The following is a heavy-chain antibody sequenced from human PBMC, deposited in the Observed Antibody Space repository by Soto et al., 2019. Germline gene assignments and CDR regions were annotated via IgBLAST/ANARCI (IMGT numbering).Heavy chain of an antibody. J-gene: IGHJ6*02. Sequence: GASVKVSCKASGYTFTMYGISCVLQAPLQWLEWMGWISAYNGNTNYAQKLQGRVTMTTDTSTSTAYMELRSLRSDDTAVYYCAMGGAARTTDYYYGMDVWGQGTTVTVSS. CDR2: ISAYNGNT. V-gene: IGHV1-18*01. CDR3: AMGGAARTTDYYYGMDV. D-gene: IGHD6-6*01. CDR1: GYTFTMYG.